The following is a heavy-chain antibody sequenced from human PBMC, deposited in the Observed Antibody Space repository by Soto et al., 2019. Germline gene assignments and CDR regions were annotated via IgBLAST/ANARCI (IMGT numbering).Heavy chain of an antibody. CDR3: ARSRSSYYYYYMDV. D-gene: IGHD2-2*01. CDR1: GYTFTGYY. J-gene: IGHJ6*03. CDR2: INPNSGGT. V-gene: IGHV1-2*04. Sequence: ASVKVSCKASGYTFTGYYMHWVRQAPGQGLEWMGWINPNSGGTNYAQKYQGWVNMTRDTSISTAYMELSRLRSDDTAVYYCARSRSSYYYYYMDVWGKGTTVTVSS.